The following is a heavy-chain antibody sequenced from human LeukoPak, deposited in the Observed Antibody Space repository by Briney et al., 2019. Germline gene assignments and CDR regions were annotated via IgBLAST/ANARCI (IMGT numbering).Heavy chain of an antibody. Sequence: QPGGSLRLSCAASGSTVSSNYMSWVRQAPGKGLEWVSVIYSGGSTYYADSVKGRFTISRDNSKNTLYLQMNSLRAEDTAVYYCAREGITGTTGYFDYWGQGTLVTVSS. D-gene: IGHD1-7*01. J-gene: IGHJ4*02. CDR2: IYSGGST. V-gene: IGHV3-53*01. CDR1: GSTVSSNY. CDR3: AREGITGTTGYFDY.